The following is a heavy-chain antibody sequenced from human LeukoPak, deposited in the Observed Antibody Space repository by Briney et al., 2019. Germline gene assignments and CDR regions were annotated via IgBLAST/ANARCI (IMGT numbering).Heavy chain of an antibody. CDR1: GLAFSSHA. CDR3: ATRPPSQAYFGVLDF. CDR2: ITDSGGTT. Sequence: GGSLRLSCEASGLAFSSHAMTWVRQAPGKGLEWVSGITDSGGTTYYAESVKGRFTISRDNSKNTLYLQMNSLRVEDTAVYYCATRPPSQAYFGVLDFWGQGTLVTVSS. D-gene: IGHD2-21*01. J-gene: IGHJ4*02. V-gene: IGHV3-23*01.